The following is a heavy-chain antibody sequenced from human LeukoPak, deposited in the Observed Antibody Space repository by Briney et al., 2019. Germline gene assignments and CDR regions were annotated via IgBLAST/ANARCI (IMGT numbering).Heavy chain of an antibody. J-gene: IGHJ4*02. V-gene: IGHV3-7*05. CDR3: ALYNWNSKRDLDY. D-gene: IGHD1-7*01. Sequence: GGSLRLSCAASGFTFSSYWMSWVRQAPGKGLEWVANIKHDGSEKYYVGSVKGRFTISRDNAKNSLYLQMNSLGAEDTAVYYCALYNWNSKRDLDYWGQGTLVTVSS. CDR1: GFTFSSYW. CDR2: IKHDGSEK.